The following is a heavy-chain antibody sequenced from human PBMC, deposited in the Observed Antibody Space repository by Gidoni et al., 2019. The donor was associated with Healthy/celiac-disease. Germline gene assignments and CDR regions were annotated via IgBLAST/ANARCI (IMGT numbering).Heavy chain of an antibody. CDR2: ISSSSSYI. CDR1: GFTFSSDS. Sequence: EVQLVESGGGLVKPGGSLRLSGSASGFTFSSDSMNWVRQAPGQGLEWVSSISSSSSYIYYADSVKGRFTISRDNAKNSLYLQMNSLRAEDTAVYYCARTPPAKYYYDSSGTLGAFDIWGQGTMVTVSS. V-gene: IGHV3-21*01. D-gene: IGHD3-22*01. CDR3: ARTPPAKYYYDSSGTLGAFDI. J-gene: IGHJ3*02.